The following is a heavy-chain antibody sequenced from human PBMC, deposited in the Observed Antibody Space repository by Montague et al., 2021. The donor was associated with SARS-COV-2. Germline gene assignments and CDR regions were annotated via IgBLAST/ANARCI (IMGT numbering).Heavy chain of an antibody. D-gene: IGHD3-10*01. CDR2: IYHSGGT. CDR1: GYSISSGYY. Sequence: SETLSLTCSVSGYSISSGYYWGWIRQPPGKGLGWIGNIYHSGGTYYSPSLKSRVTVSVDTSKNQFSLRLSSVTAADTAAYYCARWYYGSGSYPHWGQGTLVTVSS. J-gene: IGHJ4*02. CDR3: ARWYYGSGSYPH. V-gene: IGHV4-38-2*01.